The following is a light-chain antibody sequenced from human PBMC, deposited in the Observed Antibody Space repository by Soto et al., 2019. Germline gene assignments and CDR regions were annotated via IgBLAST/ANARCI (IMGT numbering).Light chain of an antibody. CDR3: QKHGTSPIT. CDR2: GES. Sequence: LTQSPGTLSLSPGDRATLPCRASQSVSSSYLAWYQQKTGQTPRLLVYGESSRATGIPDRFSGSGSGTDLNLTISRLEPEDFAVYYCQKHGTSPITCGQGTRLEIK. CDR1: QSVSSSY. J-gene: IGKJ5*01. V-gene: IGKV3-20*01.